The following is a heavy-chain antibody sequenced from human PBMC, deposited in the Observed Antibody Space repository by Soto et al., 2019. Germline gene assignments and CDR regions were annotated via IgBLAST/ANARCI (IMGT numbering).Heavy chain of an antibody. CDR1: GFTFSSYA. D-gene: IGHD2-2*01. V-gene: IGHV3-64*01. Sequence: PGGSLRLSCAASGFTFSSYAMHWVRQAPGKGLEYVSAISSNGGSTYYANSVKGRFTISRDNSKNTLYLQMGSLRAEDMAVYYCAVLSSTSHSSSPVWGQGTLVTVSS. CDR2: ISSNGGST. J-gene: IGHJ4*02. CDR3: AVLSSTSHSSSPV.